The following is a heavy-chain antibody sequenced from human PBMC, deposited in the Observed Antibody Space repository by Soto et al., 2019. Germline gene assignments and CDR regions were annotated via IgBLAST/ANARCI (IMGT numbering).Heavy chain of an antibody. CDR3: ARGSSIAGLYYGMDV. V-gene: IGHV4-31*03. J-gene: IGHJ6*02. Sequence: QVQLQESGPGLVKPSQTLSLTCTVSGGSISSGCYYWTWIRQHPGKGLEWIGYNYYSGITYYNPSLKTRVTISLDTSKNQFSLKLSSVTAADTAVYYCARGSSIAGLYYGMDVWGQGTTVTFSS. CDR1: GGSISSGCYY. CDR2: NYYSGIT. D-gene: IGHD6-6*01.